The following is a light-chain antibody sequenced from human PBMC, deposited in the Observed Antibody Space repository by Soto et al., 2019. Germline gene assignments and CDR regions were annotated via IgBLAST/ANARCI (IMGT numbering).Light chain of an antibody. J-gene: IGKJ2*01. CDR2: GAS. Sequence: EIVMTQSPATLSVSPGERATLSCRASQSVSSKLAWYQQKPGQPPRLLIYGASTRATGIPARFSGSGSGTEFTLTISSLQSEDFAVYYCQQDNYGLDTFGQGTKLEIK. V-gene: IGKV3D-15*01. CDR3: QQDNYGLDT. CDR1: QSVSSK.